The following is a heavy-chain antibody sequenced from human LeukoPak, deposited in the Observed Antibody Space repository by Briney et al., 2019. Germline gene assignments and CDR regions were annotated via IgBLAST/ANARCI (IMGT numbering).Heavy chain of an antibody. Sequence: GGSLRLSCAASGFTFSSYGTHWVRQAPGKGLEWVTFIRYDGSNTNYVESVKGRFTISRDNSKNTLYLQMNSLRPEDTAIYYCVKDGGHCSTGSCRHFDEWGQGTLVTVSS. V-gene: IGHV3-30*02. CDR1: GFTFSSYG. D-gene: IGHD3-16*02. J-gene: IGHJ4*02. CDR3: VKDGGHCSTGSCRHFDE. CDR2: IRYDGSNT.